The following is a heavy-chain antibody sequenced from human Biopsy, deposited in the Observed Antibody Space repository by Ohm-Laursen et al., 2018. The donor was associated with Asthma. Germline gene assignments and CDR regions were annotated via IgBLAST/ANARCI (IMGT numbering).Heavy chain of an antibody. J-gene: IGHJ6*02. CDR3: ARRITIFGVVQKDHGMDA. V-gene: IGHV4-39*01. CDR2: ISYGGKT. Sequence: SQTLSLTCMASGGSMTPTSHYWDWIRQAPGKGLEWIGYISYGGKTSYNPSLKNRVTISRDTSKNQFSLRLTSVTAADTAVYFCARRITIFGVVQKDHGMDAWGQGTTVIVSS. CDR1: GGSMTPTSHY. D-gene: IGHD3-3*01.